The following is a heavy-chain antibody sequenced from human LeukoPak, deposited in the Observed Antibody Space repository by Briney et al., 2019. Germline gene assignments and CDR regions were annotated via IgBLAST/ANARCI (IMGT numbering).Heavy chain of an antibody. V-gene: IGHV4-39*01. CDR2: IDYSGHT. Sequence: SETLSLTCTVSGASISSSSRADYFFWGWIRQAPGTGLEWIGSIDYSGHTYYNPSLKTRATISVDTPKHQFSLSLRSVTAADTAVYYCARPLYNSWDRFDPWGQGTLITVS. CDR1: GASISSSSRADYFF. J-gene: IGHJ5*02. CDR3: ARPLYNSWDRFDP. D-gene: IGHD3-16*01.